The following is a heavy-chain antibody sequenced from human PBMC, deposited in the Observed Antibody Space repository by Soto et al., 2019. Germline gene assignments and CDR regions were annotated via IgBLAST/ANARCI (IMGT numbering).Heavy chain of an antibody. CDR2: ITTSSRYT. CDR1: GFSFNLYS. V-gene: IGHV3-21*01. Sequence: EVQLVELGGGLVKPGGSLRLSCAASGFSFNLYSFSWVRQAPGKGLEWVSSITTSSRYTYYADSMRGRFTISRDDAKNSLYLQVDSLRAEDTAVYYCARAGTYYYYYYGLDVWGQGTTVTVSS. CDR3: ARAGTYYYYYYGLDV. D-gene: IGHD1-1*01. J-gene: IGHJ6*02.